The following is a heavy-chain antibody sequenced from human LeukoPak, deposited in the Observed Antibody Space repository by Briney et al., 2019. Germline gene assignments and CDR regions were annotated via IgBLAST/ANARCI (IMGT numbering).Heavy chain of an antibody. J-gene: IGHJ3*02. V-gene: IGHV3-74*01. Sequence: GGSLRLSCAASASTFSNYWMHWVRQAPGKGLVWVSRINPDGSRTNYADSVAGRFTISRDDAKNTLYLQMNSLRVEDTAVYYCTWDHTGKEDIWGQGTMVSVSS. CDR2: INPDGSRT. D-gene: IGHD1-26*01. CDR3: TWDHTGKEDI. CDR1: ASTFSNYW.